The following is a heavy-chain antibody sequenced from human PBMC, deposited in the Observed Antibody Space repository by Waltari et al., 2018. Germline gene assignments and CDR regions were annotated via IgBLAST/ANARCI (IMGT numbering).Heavy chain of an antibody. Sequence: QLQLQESGPGLVKPSGTLSLTCAVSGHSMSSPDWWSWVRQSPGKGLEWIGQVQRSGRTNYNPSFASRVTMSVDTSTNHFSLKVTSATAADTAVYFCARDRGRGIYLDSWGQGTLVTVSP. J-gene: IGHJ4*02. V-gene: IGHV4-4*02. CDR3: ARDRGRGIYLDS. CDR1: GHSMSSPDW. D-gene: IGHD2-15*01. CDR2: VQRSGRT.